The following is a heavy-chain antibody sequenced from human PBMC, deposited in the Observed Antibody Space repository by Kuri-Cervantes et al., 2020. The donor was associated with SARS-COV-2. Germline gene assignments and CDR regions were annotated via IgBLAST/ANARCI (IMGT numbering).Heavy chain of an antibody. J-gene: IGHJ3*02. D-gene: IGHD3-9*01. V-gene: IGHV3-23*01. CDR3: AKHRWSRYFDWFREAFDI. CDR2: ISGSGGST. Sequence: LSLTCAASGFTFSDYYMSWIRQAPGKGLEWVSAISGSGGSTYYAGSVKGRFTISRDNSKNTLYLQMNSLRAEDTAVYYCAKHRWSRYFDWFREAFDIWGQGTMVTVSS. CDR1: GFTFSDYY.